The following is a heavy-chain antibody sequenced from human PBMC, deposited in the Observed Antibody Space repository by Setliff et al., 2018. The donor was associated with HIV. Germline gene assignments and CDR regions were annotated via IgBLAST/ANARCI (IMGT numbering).Heavy chain of an antibody. D-gene: IGHD4-4*01. Sequence: GASVKVSCKASGYTFTSYAMNWVRQAPGQGLEWMGWINTNTGNPTYAQGFTGRFVFSLDTSVSTAYLQISSLKAEDTAVYYCASYIKPVESYYYYYMDVWGKGTTVTVSS. CDR1: GYTFTSYA. CDR3: ASYIKPVESYYYYYMDV. J-gene: IGHJ6*03. CDR2: INTNTGNP. V-gene: IGHV7-4-1*02.